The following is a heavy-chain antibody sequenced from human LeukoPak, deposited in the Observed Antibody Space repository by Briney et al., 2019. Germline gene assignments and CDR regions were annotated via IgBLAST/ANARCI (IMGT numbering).Heavy chain of an antibody. J-gene: IGHJ4*02. CDR3: AKDEGLDSSGWYGGEGGAADY. D-gene: IGHD6-19*01. CDR2: ISYDGSNK. CDR1: GFTFSSYG. Sequence: PGRSLRLSCAASGFTFSSYGMHWVRQAPGKGLEWVAVISYDGSNKYYADSVKGRFTISRDNSKNTLYQQMNSLRAEDTAVYYCAKDEGLDSSGWYGGEGGAADYWGQGTLVTVSS. V-gene: IGHV3-30*18.